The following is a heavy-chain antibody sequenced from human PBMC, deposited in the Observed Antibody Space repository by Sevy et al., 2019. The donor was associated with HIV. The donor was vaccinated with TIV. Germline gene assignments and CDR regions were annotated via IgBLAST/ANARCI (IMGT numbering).Heavy chain of an antibody. J-gene: IGHJ5*02. Sequence: ASVKVSCKASGYTFTGYYMHWVRQAPGQGLEWMGRINPNSGGTNYAQKFQGRVTMTRDTSISTDYMELSRLRSDDTAVYYCARDRWEMATEAWFDPWGQGTLVTVSS. CDR2: INPNSGGT. CDR3: ARDRWEMATEAWFDP. CDR1: GYTFTGYY. D-gene: IGHD1-26*01. V-gene: IGHV1-2*06.